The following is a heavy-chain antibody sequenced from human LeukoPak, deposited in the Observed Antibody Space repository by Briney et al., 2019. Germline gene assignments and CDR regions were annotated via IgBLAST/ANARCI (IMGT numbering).Heavy chain of an antibody. D-gene: IGHD2-21*02. CDR3: ARDFCGDCYSAYYYVDV. CDR1: GYPFTSYY. CDR2: INPSGGTT. Sequence: AASVKVSCKASGYPFTSYYMHWVRQAPGQGLEWMGIINPSGGTTTYAQKFQGRVTMTRDTSTSTVYIELSSLRSEDTAVYYCARDFCGDCYSAYYYVDVWGKGTTVTVSS. J-gene: IGHJ6*03. V-gene: IGHV1-46*01.